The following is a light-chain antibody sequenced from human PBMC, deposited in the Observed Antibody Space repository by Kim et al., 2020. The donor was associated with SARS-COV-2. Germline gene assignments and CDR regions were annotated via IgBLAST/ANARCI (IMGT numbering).Light chain of an antibody. J-gene: IGKJ4*01. Sequence: DIVMTQSPDSLAVSLGERASINCKSSQSVLYSSANKSYLAWYQQKAGQPPKLLIYWASTRESGVPDRFSGSGSGTDFTLTISSLQAEDVAVYYCQQYSNSLLTFGGGTKLEI. CDR1: QSVLYSSANKSY. CDR2: WAS. V-gene: IGKV4-1*01. CDR3: QQYSNSLLT.